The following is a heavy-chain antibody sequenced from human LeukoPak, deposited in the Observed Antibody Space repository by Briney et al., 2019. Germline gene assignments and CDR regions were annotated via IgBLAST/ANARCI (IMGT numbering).Heavy chain of an antibody. D-gene: IGHD6-13*01. V-gene: IGHV5-51*01. CDR2: IYPGDSDT. CDR1: GYIFTSYW. J-gene: IGHJ4*02. CDR3: ARGRGRSWYFDY. Sequence: GESLKISCKCSGYIFTSYWIGWVRQMPGKGLVWMGIIYPGDSDTRYSPSFKGQVPISADKSITTAYLQCRSLKASDTAMYYCARGRGRSWYFDYWGQGTLVTVYS.